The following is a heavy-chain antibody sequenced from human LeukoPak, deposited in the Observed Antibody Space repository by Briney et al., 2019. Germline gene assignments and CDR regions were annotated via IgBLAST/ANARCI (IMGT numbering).Heavy chain of an antibody. J-gene: IGHJ4*02. CDR1: GFTFSSYG. CDR2: IRYDGSNK. Sequence: GSLRLSCAASGFTFSSYGMHWVRQAPGKGLEWVAFIRYDGSNKYCADSVKGRFTISRDNSKNTLYLQMNSLRAEDTAVYYCAKASYYYGSGSYYKFPFDYWGQGTLVTVSS. CDR3: AKASYYYGSGSYYKFPFDY. D-gene: IGHD3-10*01. V-gene: IGHV3-30*02.